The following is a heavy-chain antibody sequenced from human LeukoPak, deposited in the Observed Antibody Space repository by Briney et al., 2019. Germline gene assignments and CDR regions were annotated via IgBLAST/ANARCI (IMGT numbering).Heavy chain of an antibody. CDR1: GGSYTNYY. J-gene: IGHJ3*02. V-gene: IGHV4-34*01. CDR2: INHSGST. Sequence: SETLSLTCAVYGGSYTNYYWSWIRQPPGKGLEWIGEINHSGSTNYNPSLKSRVTISVDTSKNQFALKLSSVTAADTAVYYCARLGYYDSSGYPRWAFDIWGQGTMVTVSS. D-gene: IGHD3-22*01. CDR3: ARLGYYDSSGYPRWAFDI.